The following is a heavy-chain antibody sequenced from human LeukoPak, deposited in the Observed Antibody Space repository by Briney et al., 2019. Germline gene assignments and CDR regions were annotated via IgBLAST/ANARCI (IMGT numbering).Heavy chain of an antibody. CDR3: ARGELRYFDWLNY. CDR1: GFTFSSYW. J-gene: IGHJ4*02. Sequence: PGWSLRLSCAASGFTFSSYWMHWVRQAPGKGLVWVSRINSDGSSTSYADSVKGRFTISRDNAKNTLYLQMNSLRAEDTAVYYCARGELRYFDWLNYWGQGTLVTVSS. CDR2: INSDGSST. D-gene: IGHD3-9*01. V-gene: IGHV3-74*01.